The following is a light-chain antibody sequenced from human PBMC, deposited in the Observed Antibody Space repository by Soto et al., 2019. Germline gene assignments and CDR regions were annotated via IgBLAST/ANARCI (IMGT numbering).Light chain of an antibody. CDR2: DVN. Sequence: QSVLTQPRSVSGSPGQSVTISCTGTNTDIGTYNYVSWYQQHPGKAPKPMIYDVNKQPSGVPDRFSGSKSGNTASLTISGLQAEDEADYYCCSYAGRYIYVFGTGTKVTVL. J-gene: IGLJ1*01. CDR1: NTDIGTYNY. V-gene: IGLV2-11*01. CDR3: CSYAGRYIYV.